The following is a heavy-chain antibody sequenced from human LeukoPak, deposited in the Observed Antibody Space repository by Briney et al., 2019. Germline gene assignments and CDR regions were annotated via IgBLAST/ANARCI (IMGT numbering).Heavy chain of an antibody. J-gene: IGHJ3*02. CDR1: GGSISSGGYS. Sequence: SETLSLTCAVSGGSISSGGYSWSWIRQPPGKGLEWIGYIYHSGSTYYNPSLKSRVTISEDRSKNQFSLKLSSVTAADTAVYYCARDLQGLGGFDIWGQGTMVTVSS. V-gene: IGHV4-30-2*01. D-gene: IGHD4-11*01. CDR3: ARDLQGLGGFDI. CDR2: IYHSGST.